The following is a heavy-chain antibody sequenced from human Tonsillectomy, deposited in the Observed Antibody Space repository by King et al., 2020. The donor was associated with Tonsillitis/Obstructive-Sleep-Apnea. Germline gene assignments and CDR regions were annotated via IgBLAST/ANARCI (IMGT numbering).Heavy chain of an antibody. CDR2: INHRGST. CDR3: ARGRTRLRYCSSTSCSGGAFDI. J-gene: IGHJ3*02. CDR1: GGSFSGYY. Sequence: VQLQQWGAGLLKPSETLSLTCSVYGGSFSGYYWSWMRQPPGKGLEWVGEINHRGSTNYNPSIKGRVTISVDTSKNQFSLELGSVTAAVTAVYYCARGRTRLRYCSSTSCSGGAFDIWGQGTMVTVSS. D-gene: IGHD2-2*01. V-gene: IGHV4-34*01.